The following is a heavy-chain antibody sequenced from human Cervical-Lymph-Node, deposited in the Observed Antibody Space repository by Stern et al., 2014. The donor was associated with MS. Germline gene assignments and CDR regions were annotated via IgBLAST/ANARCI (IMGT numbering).Heavy chain of an antibody. CDR2: IIPLFGTA. Sequence: QVQLGQSGAEVQKPGSSVKVSCKDSGGTFSRYAICRVRQTPGHGHARMGGIIPLFGTANYAQKFQGRVRIAADESTSTAYMELSSLRSEDTAVYYCARDHHCSGGSCYSGTDFDYWGQGTLVTVSS. J-gene: IGHJ4*02. CDR1: GGTFSRYA. CDR3: ARDHHCSGGSCYSGTDFDY. D-gene: IGHD2-15*01. V-gene: IGHV1-69*01.